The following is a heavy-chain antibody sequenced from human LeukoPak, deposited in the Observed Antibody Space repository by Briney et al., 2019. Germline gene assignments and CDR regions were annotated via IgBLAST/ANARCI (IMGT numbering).Heavy chain of an antibody. D-gene: IGHD2-21*02. CDR1: GYTFTGYY. J-gene: IGHJ4*02. Sequence: ASVKVSCKASGYTFTGYYMHWVRQAPGQGLEWMGRINPNSGGTTYAQKFQGRVTMTRDTSISTAYMELSRLRSDDTAVYYCARERSGIVVVTAPFDYWGQGTLVTVSS. V-gene: IGHV1-2*06. CDR3: ARERSGIVVVTAPFDY. CDR2: INPNSGGT.